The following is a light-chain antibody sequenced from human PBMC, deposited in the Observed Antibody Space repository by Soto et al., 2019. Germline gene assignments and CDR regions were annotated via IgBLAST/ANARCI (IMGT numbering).Light chain of an antibody. CDR3: MQALQTPYT. V-gene: IGKV2-28*01. CDR2: LGS. J-gene: IGKJ2*01. Sequence: DIVMTQSPLSLPVTPGEPASISCRSSQSLLHSNGYNYLDWYLQKPGQSPQLLIYLGSNRASGVPDRFSGIGSGTDVTLKISRVEAEDVGVYYCMQALQTPYTFGQGTKLEIK. CDR1: QSLLHSNGYNY.